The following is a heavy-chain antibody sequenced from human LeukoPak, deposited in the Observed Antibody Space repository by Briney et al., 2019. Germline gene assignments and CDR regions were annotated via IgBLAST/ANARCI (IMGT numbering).Heavy chain of an antibody. D-gene: IGHD3-3*01. Sequence: ASVKVSCKVSGYTLTELSMHWVRQAPGKGLEWMGGFDPEDGETIYAQKFQGRVTMTEDTSTDTAYMELSSLRSEDTAVYYCARDLQRSGYFGVHMDVWGKGTTVTVSS. CDR3: ARDLQRSGYFGVHMDV. CDR2: FDPEDGET. CDR1: GYTLTELS. J-gene: IGHJ6*03. V-gene: IGHV1-24*01.